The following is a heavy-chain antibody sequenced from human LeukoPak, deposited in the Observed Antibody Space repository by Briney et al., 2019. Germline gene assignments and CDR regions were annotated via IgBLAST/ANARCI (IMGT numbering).Heavy chain of an antibody. CDR1: GFTSCGYW. CDR2: INSDGSSA. J-gene: IGHJ4*02. Sequence: PGGSPRLSPAASGFTSCGYWVKSVRQAPGNEGVWVSRINSDGSSASDADSVKSRFSISRDNAKNTLYLQMNSLRAEDTAVYYCARHLTSGGWNSWGQGTLVTVSS. D-gene: IGHD4-23*01. CDR3: ARHLTSGGWNS. V-gene: IGHV3-74*01.